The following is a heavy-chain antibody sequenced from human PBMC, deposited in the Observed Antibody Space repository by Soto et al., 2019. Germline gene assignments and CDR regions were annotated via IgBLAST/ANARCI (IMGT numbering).Heavy chain of an antibody. J-gene: IGHJ4*02. CDR3: AKEGPEF. CDR1: GFIFSSYG. CDR2: ISYHGSTK. D-gene: IGHD3-10*01. Sequence: GGSLRLSCAASGFIFSSYGMHWVRQAPGKGLERVAAISYHGSTKYYAGSVKGRFTISRDNSKNTLYLQMNSLRAEDTAVYYCAKEGPEFWGQGTLVTVSS. V-gene: IGHV3-30*18.